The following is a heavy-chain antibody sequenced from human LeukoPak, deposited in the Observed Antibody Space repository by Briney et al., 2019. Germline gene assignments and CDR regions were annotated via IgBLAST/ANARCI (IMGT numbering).Heavy chain of an antibody. D-gene: IGHD5-24*01. CDR2: IRGKGYSDPP. CDR3: ARCGTPNNYHYYGLDV. J-gene: IGHJ6*02. CDR1: GFTFSDSA. Sequence: PGGSLRLSCAASGFTFSDSAIHWVRQASGKGLEWVGRIRGKGYSDPPAYAASVKGRFTISRDDSRSTAYLQMNSLKAEDTAVYYCARCGTPNNYHYYGLDVWGQGTTVTVSS. V-gene: IGHV3-73*01.